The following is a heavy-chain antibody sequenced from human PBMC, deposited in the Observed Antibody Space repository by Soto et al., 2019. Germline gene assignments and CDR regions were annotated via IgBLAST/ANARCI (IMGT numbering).Heavy chain of an antibody. V-gene: IGHV4-34*01. Sequence: SETLSLTCAVYGGSFSGYYWSWIRQPPGKGLEWIGEINHSGSTNYNPSLKSRVTISVDTSKNQFSLKLSSVTAADTAVYYCARGHFGHSGYGVDIWGQGTMVTVS. CDR3: ARGHFGHSGYGVDI. J-gene: IGHJ3*02. D-gene: IGHD5-12*01. CDR2: INHSGST. CDR1: GGSFSGYY.